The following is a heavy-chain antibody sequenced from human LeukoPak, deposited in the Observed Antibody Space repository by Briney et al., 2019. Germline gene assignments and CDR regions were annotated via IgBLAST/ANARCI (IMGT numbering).Heavy chain of an antibody. CDR2: ISSSSSYI. CDR1: GFTFSSYS. V-gene: IGHV3-21*01. D-gene: IGHD5-24*01. CDR3: AREGDGYNPDY. J-gene: IGHJ4*02. Sequence: GGSLRLSXAASGFTFSSYSMNWVRQAPGKGLEWVSSISSSSSYIYYADSVKGRFTFSRDNAKNSLYLQMNSLRAEDTAVYYCAREGDGYNPDYWGQGTLVTVSS.